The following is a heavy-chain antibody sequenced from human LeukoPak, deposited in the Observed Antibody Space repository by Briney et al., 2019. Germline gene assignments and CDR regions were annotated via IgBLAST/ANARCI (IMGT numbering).Heavy chain of an antibody. J-gene: IGHJ1*01. CDR1: GYTFAAYF. V-gene: IGHV1-2*02. D-gene: IGHD6-13*01. CDR2: INPDSGGT. Sequence: ASVKVSCKASGYTFAAYFIHWVRQAPGQGLEWMGWINPDSGGTNYAQKFQGRVTMARDTSITTVYMELSSLRSDDTAVYYCARVKYRAADDKQHWGRGTLVTVS. CDR3: ARVKYRAADDKQH.